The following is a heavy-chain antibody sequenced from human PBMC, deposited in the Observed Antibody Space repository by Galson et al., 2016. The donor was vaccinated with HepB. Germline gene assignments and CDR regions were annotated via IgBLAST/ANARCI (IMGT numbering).Heavy chain of an antibody. CDR2: INSDGSST. CDR3: ASRGEYSGSYYALDS. V-gene: IGHV3-74*01. CDR1: GFTFRSYW. J-gene: IGHJ4*02. D-gene: IGHD1-26*01. Sequence: SLRLSCAASGFTFRSYWMHWVRQAPGKGLVWVSRINSDGSSTSYADSVKGRFTISRDNAKNTLYLQMNSLRAEDTAVYYCASRGEYSGSYYALDSWGQGTLVTVSS.